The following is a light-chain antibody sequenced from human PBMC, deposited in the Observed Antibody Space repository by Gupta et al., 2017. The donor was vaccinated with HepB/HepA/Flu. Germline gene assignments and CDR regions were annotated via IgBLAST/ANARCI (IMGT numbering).Light chain of an antibody. Sequence: DIQMTQSPSSLSASVGDRVTITCQASQDISNYLNWYQQKPGKAPKLLIYDASNWETGVPSRFSGSGYGKDVTFTISSRQQEDIATYYCQQDDNLPTITFGQGTLVEIK. CDR1: QDISNY. V-gene: IGKV1-33*01. J-gene: IGKJ5*01. CDR2: DAS. CDR3: QQDDNLPTIT.